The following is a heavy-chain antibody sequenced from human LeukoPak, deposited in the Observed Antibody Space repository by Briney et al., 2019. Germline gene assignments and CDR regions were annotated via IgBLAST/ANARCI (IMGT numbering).Heavy chain of an antibody. CDR2: ISAYNGNT. CDR3: ARDEYMIAYSGAFDI. Sequence: ASVKVSCKASGYTFTSYGISWVRQAPGQGLEWMGWISAYNGNTNYAQKLQGRVTMTTDTSTSTAYMELRSLRSDDTAVYYCARDEYMIAYSGAFDIWGQGTMVTVSS. J-gene: IGHJ3*02. D-gene: IGHD3-22*01. V-gene: IGHV1-18*01. CDR1: GYTFTSYG.